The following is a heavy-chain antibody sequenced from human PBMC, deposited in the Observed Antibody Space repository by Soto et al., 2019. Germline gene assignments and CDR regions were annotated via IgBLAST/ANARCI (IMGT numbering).Heavy chain of an antibody. CDR2: INPNSGGT. J-gene: IGHJ4*02. V-gene: IGHV1-2*04. CDR1: GYTFTGYY. CDR3: ARGFAWELRYFDY. D-gene: IGHD1-26*01. Sequence: VSVKVSCKASGYTFTGYYMHWVRQAPGQGLEWMGWINPNSGGTNYAQKFQGWVTMTRDTSISTAYMELSRLRSDDTAVYYCARGFAWELRYFDYWGQGTLVTVSS.